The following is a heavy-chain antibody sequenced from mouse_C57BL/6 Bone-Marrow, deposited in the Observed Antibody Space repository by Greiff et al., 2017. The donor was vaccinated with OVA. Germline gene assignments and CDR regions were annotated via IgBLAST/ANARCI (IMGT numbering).Heavy chain of an antibody. V-gene: IGHV1-63*01. CDR3: ALTGYYAMDY. CDR1: GYTFTNYW. Sequence: VQLQQSGAELVRPGTSVKMSCKASGYTFTNYWIGWAKQRPGHGPEWIGDIYPGGGYTNYNEKFKGKATLTADKSSSTAYMQFSSLTSEDSAIYYCALTGYYAMDYWGQGTSVTVSS. CDR2: IYPGGGYT. J-gene: IGHJ4*01. D-gene: IGHD4-1*01.